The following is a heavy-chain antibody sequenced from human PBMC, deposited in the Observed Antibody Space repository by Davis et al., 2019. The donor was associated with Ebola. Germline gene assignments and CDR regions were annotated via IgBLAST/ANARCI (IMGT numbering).Heavy chain of an antibody. CDR3: TTTTVTTNDY. J-gene: IGHJ4*02. CDR2: IRSKANSYAT. V-gene: IGHV3-73*01. CDR1: GFTFSDSA. Sequence: GESLKISCAASGFTFSDSAMHWVRQASGKGLEWVGRIRSKANSYATAYAASVKGRFTISRDDSKNTAYLQMNSLKTEDTAVYYCTTTTVTTNDYWGQGTLVTVSS. D-gene: IGHD4-17*01.